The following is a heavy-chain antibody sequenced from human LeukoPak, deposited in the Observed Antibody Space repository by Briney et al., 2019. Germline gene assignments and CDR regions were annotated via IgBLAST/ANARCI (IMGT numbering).Heavy chain of an antibody. CDR3: TSRAGGDY. V-gene: IGHV1-46*01. D-gene: IGHD3-10*01. CDR1: GYTFTSYY. Sequence: ASVKVSCKASGYTFTSYYMHWVRQAPGQGLEWMGIINPSGGSTSYAQKFQGRVTMTRDISTSTVYMELSSLRSEDTGGYCCTSRAGGDYWGQGTLVTVSS. CDR2: INPSGGST. J-gene: IGHJ4*02.